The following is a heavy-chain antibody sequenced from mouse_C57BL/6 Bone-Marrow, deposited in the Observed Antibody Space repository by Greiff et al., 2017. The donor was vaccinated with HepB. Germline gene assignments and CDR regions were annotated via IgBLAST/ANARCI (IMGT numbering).Heavy chain of an antibody. CDR3: TREGASYYSDY. D-gene: IGHD6-1*01. CDR2: IDPETGGT. Sequence: VQLQQSGAELVRPGASVTLSCKASGYTFTDYEMHWVKQTPVHGLEWLGAIDPETGGTAYNQKFKGKAILTADKSSSTAYMELRSLTSEDSAVYYCTREGASYYSDYWGQGTTLTVSS. J-gene: IGHJ2*01. V-gene: IGHV1-15*01. CDR1: GYTFTDYE.